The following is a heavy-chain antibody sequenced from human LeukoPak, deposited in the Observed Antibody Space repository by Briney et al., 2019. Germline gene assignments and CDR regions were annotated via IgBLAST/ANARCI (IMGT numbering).Heavy chain of an antibody. CDR2: ITSAGTYK. Sequence: PGGSLRLSCAASGFIFRSYNMNWVRQAPGKGLEWVSSITSAGTYKYYAGSVKGRFTISRDNAKKSLYLQMNSLRAEDTAVYYCARDDGTYYDSSGSPDYWGQGTLATVSS. CDR3: ARDDGTYYDSSGSPDY. J-gene: IGHJ4*02. V-gene: IGHV3-21*01. D-gene: IGHD3-22*01. CDR1: GFIFRSYN.